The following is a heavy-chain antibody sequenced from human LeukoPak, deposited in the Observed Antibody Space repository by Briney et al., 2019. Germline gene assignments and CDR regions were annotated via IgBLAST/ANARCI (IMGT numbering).Heavy chain of an antibody. D-gene: IGHD3-10*01. CDR3: IRGPGHYFDY. CDR2: LNPNSGDT. CDR1: GYTFSTYD. J-gene: IGHJ4*02. V-gene: IGHV1-2*02. Sequence: ASVKVSCKASGYTFSTYDISWVRQAPGQGLEWMGWLNPNSGDTDYAQKFQGRVTMTRDTSVSTAYMELTRLRSDDSAVFYCIRGPGHYFDYWGQGTVVTVPS.